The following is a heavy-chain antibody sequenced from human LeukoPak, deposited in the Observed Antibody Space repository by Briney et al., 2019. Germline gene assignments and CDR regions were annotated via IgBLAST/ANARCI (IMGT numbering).Heavy chain of an antibody. J-gene: IGHJ3*01. CDR3: ARERQQVLHDAFYG. Sequence: KPAGPLSLPGPVPGGPLSGIYCAWSGRPPGKGLEWIGYIYYSGSTNYNPSLKSRVTISVDTSKNLFSLKLSSVTAADTAVYYCARERQQVLHDAFYGWGQGTMVTAS. V-gene: IGHV4-59*01. CDR2: IYYSGST. CDR1: GGPLSGIY. D-gene: IGHD6-13*01.